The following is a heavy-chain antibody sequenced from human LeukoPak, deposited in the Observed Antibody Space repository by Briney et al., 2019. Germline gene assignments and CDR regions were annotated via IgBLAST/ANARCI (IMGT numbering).Heavy chain of an antibody. CDR3: ARGGSSSSSPGDY. CDR2: IYSGGST. Sequence: PGGSLRLSCAASGFTVSSNYMSWVRQAPGKGLEWVSVIYSGGSTYYADSVKGRFTISRDNSKNTLYLQMNSLRAEDTAVYYCARGGSSSSSPGDYWGQGTLVTVSS. D-gene: IGHD6-6*01. CDR1: GFTVSSNY. V-gene: IGHV3-66*01. J-gene: IGHJ4*02.